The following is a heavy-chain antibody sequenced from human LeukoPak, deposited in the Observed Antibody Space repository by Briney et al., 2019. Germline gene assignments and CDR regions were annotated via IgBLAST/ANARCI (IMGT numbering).Heavy chain of an antibody. J-gene: IGHJ4*02. CDR3: AKRYCSSTSCYTNY. CDR1: GFTFSSYA. V-gene: IGHV3-23*01. D-gene: IGHD2-2*02. Sequence: TGGSLRLSCAASGFTFSSYAMSWVRQAPGKGLEWVSAISGSGGSTYYADSVKGRFTISRDNSKNTLYLQMNSLRAEDTAVYYCAKRYCSSTSCYTNYWGLGTLVTVSS. CDR2: ISGSGGST.